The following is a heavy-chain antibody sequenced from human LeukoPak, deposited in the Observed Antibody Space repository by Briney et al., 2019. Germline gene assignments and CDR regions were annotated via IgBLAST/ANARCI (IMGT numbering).Heavy chain of an antibody. D-gene: IGHD3-9*01. CDR1: GFTFSSYA. J-gene: IGHJ4*02. Sequence: QPGGSLRLSCEASGFTFSSYAMSWVRQAPGKGLEWVSAISGSGGSTYYADSVKGRFTISRDNSKNTLYLQMNSLRAEDTAVYYCADPVGGEYYDILTPSWGQGTLVTVSS. V-gene: IGHV3-23*01. CDR2: ISGSGGST. CDR3: ADPVGGEYYDILTPS.